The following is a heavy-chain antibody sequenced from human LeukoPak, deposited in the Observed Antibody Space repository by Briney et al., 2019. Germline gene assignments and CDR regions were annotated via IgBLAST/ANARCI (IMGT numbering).Heavy chain of an antibody. CDR1: GDSISSSYW. Sequence: SETLSLTCAVSGDSISSSYWWSWVRQPPGKGLEWIGETFHSGNTNYNPPLKSRVTISVDKSKNQFSLKLSSVTAADTAVYYCAREWAGTDYWGQGTLVTVSS. V-gene: IGHV4-4*02. CDR3: AREWAGTDY. CDR2: TFHSGNT. J-gene: IGHJ4*02. D-gene: IGHD1-1*01.